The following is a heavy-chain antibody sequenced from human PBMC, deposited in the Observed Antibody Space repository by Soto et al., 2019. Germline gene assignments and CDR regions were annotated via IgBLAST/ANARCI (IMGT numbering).Heavy chain of an antibody. CDR1: GGSMSDGGYS. CDR2: FSHLEPT. CDR3: ASGGGYDSFDF. Sequence: SESLWLTCSVCGGSMSDGGYSWSWIRHSPGKGLEWLRSFSHLEPTYYNPSFKSRLSLSIDRNRNQFSLSLSSMTAADKAVYYSASGGGYDSFDFWGQGIQVTVSS. J-gene: IGHJ4*02. V-gene: IGHV4-30-2*06. D-gene: IGHD2-15*01.